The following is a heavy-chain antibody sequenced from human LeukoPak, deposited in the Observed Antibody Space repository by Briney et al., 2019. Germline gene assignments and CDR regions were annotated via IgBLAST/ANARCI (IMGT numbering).Heavy chain of an antibody. J-gene: IGHJ4*02. V-gene: IGHV1-18*01. CDR1: GYTFTSYG. CDR3: ARGPPQEDYVWGSYRSDY. D-gene: IGHD3-16*02. Sequence: ASVKVSCKASGYTFTSYGISWVRQAPGQGLEWMGWISAYNGNTNYTQKLQGRVTMTTDTSTSTAYMELRSLRSDDTAVYYCARGPPQEDYVWGSYRSDYCGQGTLVTVSS. CDR2: ISAYNGNT.